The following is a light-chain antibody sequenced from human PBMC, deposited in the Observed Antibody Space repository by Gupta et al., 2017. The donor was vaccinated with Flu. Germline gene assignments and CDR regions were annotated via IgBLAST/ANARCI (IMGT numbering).Light chain of an antibody. J-gene: IGKJ1*01. CDR3: LQHNSYPWT. V-gene: IGKV1-17*01. CDR2: AAS. Sequence: DFQVTQSPSSLSASVGDRVTITCRASQGNRYDVGCYQQKPGKAPNRLISAASRLQSVVPSRFSGSGSGTEFTLTISSLQPEDVATYYSLQHNSYPWTFGQGTKVEIK. CDR1: QGNRYD.